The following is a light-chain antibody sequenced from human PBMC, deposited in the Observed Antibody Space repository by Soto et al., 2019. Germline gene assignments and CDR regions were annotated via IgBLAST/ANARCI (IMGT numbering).Light chain of an antibody. CDR3: QQYISSPLT. J-gene: IGKJ4*01. Sequence: EIVLTQSPGTLSFSPGEGATLSCSSSRIVNSNYLAWYQQKPGQAPSLLTYGASSRATDVPDRFSASGSGTDFALTISRLEPEDVAVYYCQQYISSPLTFGGGTKVDIK. CDR1: RIVNSNY. CDR2: GAS. V-gene: IGKV3-20*01.